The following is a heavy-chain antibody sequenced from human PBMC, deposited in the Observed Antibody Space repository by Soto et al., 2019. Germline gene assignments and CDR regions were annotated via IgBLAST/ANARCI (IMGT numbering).Heavy chain of an antibody. CDR3: ARWDYGYYARFDY. Sequence: QVQLVQSGAEVXKSGASVKVSCKASGYTFTSHDINWVRQATGQGLEWMGWMNPNSGNTGYAQKFQGRVTMTRNTYISTAYMELSSRRSEDTAVYYCARWDYGYYARFDYWGQGTLVTVSS. CDR2: MNPNSGNT. V-gene: IGHV1-8*01. CDR1: GYTFTSHD. D-gene: IGHD4-17*01. J-gene: IGHJ4*02.